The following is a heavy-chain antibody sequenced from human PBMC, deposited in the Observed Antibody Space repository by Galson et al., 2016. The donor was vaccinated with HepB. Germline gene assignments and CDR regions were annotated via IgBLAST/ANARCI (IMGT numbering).Heavy chain of an antibody. CDR2: IYYSGST. D-gene: IGHD3-10*02. V-gene: IGHV4-59*01. J-gene: IGHJ4*02. CDR1: GGSISSYY. CDR3: ARRANDVPDYFDQ. Sequence: SETLSLTCTVSGGSISSYYWSWIRQPPGKGLEWIGYIYYSGSTEYNSSLKSRVTISVDTSKNQFSLKLSSLTAADTAVYYCARRANDVPDYFDQWGQGTLVTVSS.